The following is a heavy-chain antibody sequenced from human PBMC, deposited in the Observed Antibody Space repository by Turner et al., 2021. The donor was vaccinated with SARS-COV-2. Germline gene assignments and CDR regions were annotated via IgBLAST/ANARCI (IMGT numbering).Heavy chain of an antibody. Sequence: EVQLLASGGGLVQLGGSLRLACAGSGSTFSSDAMSWVRQAPGKGLELVSSMSGSGGSTYYADSVKGRFTISRDNSKSTLYLQMNSLRAEDTAVYYCAKGPGGSSWVQGRLNCFDPWGQGTLVTVSS. CDR1: GSTFSSDA. CDR2: MSGSGGST. J-gene: IGHJ5*02. D-gene: IGHD6-13*01. V-gene: IGHV3-23*01. CDR3: AKGPGGSSWVQGRLNCFDP.